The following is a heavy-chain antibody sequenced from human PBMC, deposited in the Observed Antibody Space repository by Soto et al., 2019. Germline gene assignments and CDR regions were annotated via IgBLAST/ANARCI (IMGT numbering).Heavy chain of an antibody. CDR1: GGSISSYY. D-gene: IGHD1-1*01. Sequence: SETLSLTCTVSGGSISSYYWSWIRQPPGKGLEWIGYIYYSGSTNYNPSLKSRVTISVDTSKNQFSLKLSSVTAADTAVYYCARHWNDAYYYYYGMDVWGQGTTVTVSS. J-gene: IGHJ6*02. CDR2: IYYSGST. CDR3: ARHWNDAYYYYYGMDV. V-gene: IGHV4-59*01.